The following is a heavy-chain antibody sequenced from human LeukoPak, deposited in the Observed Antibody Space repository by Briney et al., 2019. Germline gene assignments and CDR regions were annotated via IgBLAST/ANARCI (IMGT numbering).Heavy chain of an antibody. CDR2: ISGSGGST. CDR1: GFTFSDYY. Sequence: PGGSLRLSCAASGFTFSDYYMSWVRQAPGKGLEWVSAISGSGGSTYYADSVKGRFTISRDNAKNSLYLQMNGLRAEDTAVYYCARVRGPGDYWGQGTLVTVSS. CDR3: ARVRGPGDY. J-gene: IGHJ4*02. V-gene: IGHV3-11*04. D-gene: IGHD5-12*01.